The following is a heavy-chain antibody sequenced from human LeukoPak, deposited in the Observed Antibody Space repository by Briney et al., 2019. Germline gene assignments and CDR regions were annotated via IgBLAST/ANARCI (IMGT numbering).Heavy chain of an antibody. V-gene: IGHV3-30*02. CDR2: IRYDGSNK. CDR1: GFTFSSYG. J-gene: IGHJ4*02. D-gene: IGHD2-2*01. Sequence: PGGSLRLSCAASGFTFSSYGMHWVRQAPGKGLEWVAFIRYDGSNKYYADSVKGRFTISRDNSKNTLYLQMNSLRAEDTAVYYCAKDSPRYCSSTSCYADWGQGTLVTVSS. CDR3: AKDSPRYCSSTSCYAD.